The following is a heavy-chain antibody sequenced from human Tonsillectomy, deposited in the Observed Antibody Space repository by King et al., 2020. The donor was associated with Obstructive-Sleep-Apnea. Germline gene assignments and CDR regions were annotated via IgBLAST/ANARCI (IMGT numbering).Heavy chain of an antibody. CDR2: IYWNDDK. CDR1: GFSLSTSGVG. D-gene: IGHD4-17*01. V-gene: IGHV2-5*01. Sequence: TLKESGATLVKPTQTLTLTCTFSGFSLSTSGVGVGWIRQPPGQALEWLALIYWNDDKRYSPSLKSRLTITKDNSKNQVVLTMNNMDPVDTATYYCARRYDYGDPVDYWGQGTLVTVSS. J-gene: IGHJ4*02. CDR3: ARRYDYGDPVDY.